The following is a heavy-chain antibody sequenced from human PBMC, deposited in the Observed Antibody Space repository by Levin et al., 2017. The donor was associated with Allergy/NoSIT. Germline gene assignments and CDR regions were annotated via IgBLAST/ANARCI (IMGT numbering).Heavy chain of an antibody. CDR2: INDSGNT. CDR3: ARGTAGNDY. Sequence: ASETLSLTCAVYGGSFSGYYWSWIRQPPGKGLEWIGEINDSGNTNYNPSLKSRVTISVDTSKKQFSLKLSSVTAADTAVYYCARGTAGNDYWGQGTLVTISS. D-gene: IGHD3-10*01. J-gene: IGHJ4*02. V-gene: IGHV4-34*01. CDR1: GGSFSGYY.